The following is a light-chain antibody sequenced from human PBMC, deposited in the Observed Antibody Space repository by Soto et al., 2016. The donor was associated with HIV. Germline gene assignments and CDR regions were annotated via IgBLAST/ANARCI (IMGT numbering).Light chain of an antibody. V-gene: IGKV1-6*01. CDR3: LQDYNYPRT. J-gene: IGKJ1*01. CDR1: QGIRND. Sequence: AIRMTQSPSSLSASVGDRVTITCRTSQGIRNDLGWYQQKPGKAPKLLIYAASSLQSGVPSRFSGSGSGTDFTLTISSLQPEDFATYYCLQDYNYPRTFGQGTKVEIK. CDR2: AAS.